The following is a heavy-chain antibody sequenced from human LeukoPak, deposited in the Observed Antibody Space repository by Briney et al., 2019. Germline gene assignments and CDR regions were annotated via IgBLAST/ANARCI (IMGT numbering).Heavy chain of an antibody. Sequence: SETLSPTCTVSGGSISSYYWSWIRQPPGKGLEWIGYIYYSGSTNYNPSLKSRVTISVDTSKNQFSLKLSSVTAADTAVYYCARVFLTAMVFDYWGQGTLVTVSS. V-gene: IGHV4-59*01. D-gene: IGHD5-18*01. CDR2: IYYSGST. J-gene: IGHJ4*02. CDR1: GGSISSYY. CDR3: ARVFLTAMVFDY.